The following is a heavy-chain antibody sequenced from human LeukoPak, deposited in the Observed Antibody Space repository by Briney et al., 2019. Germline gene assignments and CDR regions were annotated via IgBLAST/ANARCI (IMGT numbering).Heavy chain of an antibody. CDR2: IRSKAYGGTT. Sequence: GRSLRLSCTASGFTFGGYAMSWVRQAPGKGLEWVGFIRSKAYGGTTEYAASVKGRFTISRDDSKSIAYLQMNSLKTEDTAVYYCTRLRPNYGSFDYWGQGTLVTVSS. CDR1: GFTFGGYA. J-gene: IGHJ4*02. CDR3: TRLRPNYGSFDY. D-gene: IGHD3-10*01. V-gene: IGHV3-49*04.